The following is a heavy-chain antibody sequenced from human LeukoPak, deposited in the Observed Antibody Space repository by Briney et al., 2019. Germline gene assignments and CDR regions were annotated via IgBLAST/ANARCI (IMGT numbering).Heavy chain of an antibody. V-gene: IGHV3-33*01. J-gene: IGHJ3*02. CDR3: ARERTPSTVVTTADAFDI. D-gene: IGHD4-23*01. CDR1: GFTFSSYG. Sequence: GGSLRLSCAASGFTFSSYGMPWVRQAPGKGLEWVAVIWYDGSNKYYADSVKGRFTISRDNSKNTLYLQMNSLRAEDTAVYYCARERTPSTVVTTADAFDIWGQGTMVTVSS. CDR2: IWYDGSNK.